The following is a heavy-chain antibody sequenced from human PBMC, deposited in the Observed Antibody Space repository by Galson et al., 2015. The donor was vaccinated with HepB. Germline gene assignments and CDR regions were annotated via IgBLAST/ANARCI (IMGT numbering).Heavy chain of an antibody. D-gene: IGHD3-10*01. V-gene: IGHV1-2*06. CDR1: GYTFTGYH. Sequence: SVKVSCKASGYTFTGYHMHWVRQAPGQGLEWMGRINPNSGGTNYAQKFQGRVTVTRDTSISTAYMELSRLRSGDTAVYYCARESMLLWFGEGYYYGMDVWGQGTTVTVSS. CDR3: ARESMLLWFGEGYYYGMDV. J-gene: IGHJ6*02. CDR2: INPNSGGT.